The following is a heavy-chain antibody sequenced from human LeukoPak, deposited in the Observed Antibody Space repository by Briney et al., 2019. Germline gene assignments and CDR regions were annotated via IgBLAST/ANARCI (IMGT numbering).Heavy chain of an antibody. J-gene: IGHJ5*02. CDR1: GGTFSSYA. V-gene: IGHV1-69*06. D-gene: IGHD3-22*01. Sequence: ASVKVSCKASGGTFSSYAISWVRQAPGQGLEWMGGIIPIFGTANYAQKFQGRVTITADKSTSTAYMELSSLRSEDTSVYYCARMHYYDSSGDNWFEPWGQGNLLTVSS. CDR2: IIPIFGTA. CDR3: ARMHYYDSSGDNWFEP.